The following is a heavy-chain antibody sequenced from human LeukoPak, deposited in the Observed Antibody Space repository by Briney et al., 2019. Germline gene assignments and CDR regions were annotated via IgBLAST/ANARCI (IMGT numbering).Heavy chain of an antibody. CDR2: ISWNSGSI. CDR1: GFTFDDYA. J-gene: IGHJ4*02. V-gene: IGHV3-9*01. Sequence: PGGSLRLSCAASGFTFDDYAMHWVRQAPGKGLEWVSGISWNSGSIGYADSVKGRFTISRDNAKNSLYLQMNSLRAEDTAVYYCARDSRAAAEFDYWGQGTLVTVSS. CDR3: ARDSRAAAEFDY. D-gene: IGHD6-13*01.